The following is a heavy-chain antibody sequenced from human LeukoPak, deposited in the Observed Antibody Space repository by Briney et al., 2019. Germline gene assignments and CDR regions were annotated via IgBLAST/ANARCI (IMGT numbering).Heavy chain of an antibody. Sequence: SETLSLTCTVSGDSISNYYWSWIRQSPGKELEWIGYMYNRGSTIYNPSLKSRVTISTDTSKNQFSLRLTSVTAADTAVYYCARAEKAVTGTLDYWDQGTLITVSS. V-gene: IGHV4-59*01. CDR3: ARAEKAVTGTLDY. CDR1: GDSISNYY. J-gene: IGHJ4*02. D-gene: IGHD6-19*01. CDR2: MYNRGST.